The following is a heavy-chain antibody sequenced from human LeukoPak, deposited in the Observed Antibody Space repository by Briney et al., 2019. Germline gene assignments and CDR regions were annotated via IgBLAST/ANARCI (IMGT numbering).Heavy chain of an antibody. V-gene: IGHV3-30*04. CDR2: ISYDGSNK. D-gene: IGHD2-2*01. Sequence: PGGSLRLSRAASGFTFSSYAMHWVRQAPGKGLEWVAVISYDGSNKYYADSVKGRFTISRDNSKNTLYLQMNSLRAEDTAVYYCARDFLGEVVPAANVLGAFDIWGQGTMVTVSS. CDR3: ARDFLGEVVPAANVLGAFDI. J-gene: IGHJ3*02. CDR1: GFTFSSYA.